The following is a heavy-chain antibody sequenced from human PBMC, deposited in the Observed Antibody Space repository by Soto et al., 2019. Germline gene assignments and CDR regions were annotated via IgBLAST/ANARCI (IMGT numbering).Heavy chain of an antibody. D-gene: IGHD3-10*01. CDR3: AKALRGSDLDALDI. J-gene: IGHJ3*02. Sequence: SLRLACAASGFSFDDYAMHWVRQAPGKGLEWVSGLSWNSGIIGYADSVKGRFTISRDNVKNSLYLQMNSLRPEDTAFYYCAKALRGSDLDALDIWGRGTMVTVSS. V-gene: IGHV3-9*01. CDR2: LSWNSGII. CDR1: GFSFDDYA.